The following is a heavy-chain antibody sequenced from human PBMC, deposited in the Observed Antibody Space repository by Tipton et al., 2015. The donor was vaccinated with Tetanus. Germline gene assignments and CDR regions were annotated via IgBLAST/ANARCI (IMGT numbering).Heavy chain of an antibody. CDR3: ASFPRLVRSAY. J-gene: IGHJ4*02. CDR1: GGSISSGGYY. V-gene: IGHV4-31*03. D-gene: IGHD3-9*01. CDR2: INHSGST. Sequence: TLSLTCTVSGGSISSGGYYWSWIRQHPGKGLEWIGEINHSGSTNYNPSLKSRVTISVDTSKNQFSLKLSSVTAADTAVYYCASFPRLVRSAYWGQGTLVTVSS.